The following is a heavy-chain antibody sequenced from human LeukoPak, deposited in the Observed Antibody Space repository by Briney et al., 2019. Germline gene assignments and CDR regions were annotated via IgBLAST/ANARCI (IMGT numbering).Heavy chain of an antibody. CDR1: GFTFSSYW. CDR3: ARVWTGTHAFDI. CDR2: IKEDGSEK. J-gene: IGHJ3*02. V-gene: IGHV3-7*02. D-gene: IGHD3/OR15-3a*01. Sequence: QSGGSLRLSCAASGFTFSSYWMNLVRQAPGKGLEWVANIKEDGSEKNYVDSVKGRFTISRDNAKNSLYLQMNSLRAEDTAVYYCARVWTGTHAFDIWGQGTMVTVSS.